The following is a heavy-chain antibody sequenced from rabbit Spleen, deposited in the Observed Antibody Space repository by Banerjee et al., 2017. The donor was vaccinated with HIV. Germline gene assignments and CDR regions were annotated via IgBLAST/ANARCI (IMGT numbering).Heavy chain of an antibody. V-gene: IGHV1S45*01. J-gene: IGHJ4*01. CDR2: INIVTGKP. D-gene: IGHD1-1*01. Sequence: EQLEESGGGLVKPEGSLTLTCKASGVSLNDKDVMCWVRQAPGKGLEWIACINIVTGKPVYATWAKGRFTISRTSSTTVTLRMTSLTAADRATYFCARDLVGVIGWNFYLWGQGTLVTVS. CDR1: GVSLNDKDV. CDR3: ARDLVGVIGWNFYL.